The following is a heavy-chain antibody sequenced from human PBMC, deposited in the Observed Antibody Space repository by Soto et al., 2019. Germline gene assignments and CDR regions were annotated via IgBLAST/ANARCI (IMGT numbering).Heavy chain of an antibody. CDR3: ARTGRYCSSTSCFPDYYYGMDV. D-gene: IGHD2-2*01. CDR1: GYSFTSYW. J-gene: IGHJ6*02. CDR2: IYPGDSDT. V-gene: IGHV5-51*01. Sequence: LKISCKGSGYSFTSYWIGWVRQMPGKGLEWMGIIYPGDSDTRYSPSFQGQVTISADKSISTAYLQWSSLKASDTAMYYCARTGRYCSSTSCFPDYYYGMDVWGQGTTVTVSS.